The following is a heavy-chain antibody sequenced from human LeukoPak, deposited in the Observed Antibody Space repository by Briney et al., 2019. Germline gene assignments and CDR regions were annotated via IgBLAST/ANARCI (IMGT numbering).Heavy chain of an antibody. CDR2: INHSGST. Sequence: PSETLSLTCAVYGGSFSGYYWSWIRQPPGKGLEWIGEINHSGSTNYNPSLKSRVTISVDTSKNQFSLKLTSVTAADTAVYYCARQAGSGLFILPGGQGTLVTVSS. V-gene: IGHV4-34*01. CDR1: GGSFSGYY. J-gene: IGHJ4*02. D-gene: IGHD3/OR15-3a*01. CDR3: ARQAGSGLFILP.